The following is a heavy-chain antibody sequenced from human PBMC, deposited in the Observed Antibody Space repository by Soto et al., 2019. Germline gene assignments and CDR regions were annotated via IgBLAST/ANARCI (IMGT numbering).Heavy chain of an antibody. V-gene: IGHV4-34*01. Sequence: SETLSLTCAVYGGSFSGYYWSWIRQPPGKGLEWIGEINHSGSTNYNPSLKSRVTISVDTSKNQFSLKLSSVTAADTAVYYCARARGTVTTPLGYWGQGTLVTVSS. D-gene: IGHD4-17*01. J-gene: IGHJ4*02. CDR1: GGSFSGYY. CDR2: INHSGST. CDR3: ARARGTVTTPLGY.